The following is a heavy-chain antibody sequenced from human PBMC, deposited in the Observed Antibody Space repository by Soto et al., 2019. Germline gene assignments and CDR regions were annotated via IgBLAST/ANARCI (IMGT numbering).Heavy chain of an antibody. D-gene: IGHD6-13*01. CDR3: ARHEYSSSWYWFDP. J-gene: IGHJ5*02. Sequence: PSETLSLTCTVSGGSISSYYWSWIRQPPGKGLEWIGYIYYSGSTNYNPSLKSRVTISVDTSRNQFSLKLSSVTAADTAVYYCARHEYSSSWYWFDPWGQGTLVTV. CDR2: IYYSGST. V-gene: IGHV4-59*01. CDR1: GGSISSYY.